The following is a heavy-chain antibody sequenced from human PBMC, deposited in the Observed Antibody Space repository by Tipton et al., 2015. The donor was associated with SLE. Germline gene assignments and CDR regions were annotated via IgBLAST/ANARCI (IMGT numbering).Heavy chain of an antibody. CDR2: IYYSGST. D-gene: IGHD1-26*01. CDR3: ARRSSFGFDY. Sequence: TLSLTCAVSGGSISSSSYYWGWIRQPPGKGLERIGSIYYSGSTYYNPSLKSRVTISVDTSKNQFSLKLSSVTAADTAVYYCARRSSFGFDYWGQGTLVTVSS. CDR1: GGSISSSSYY. V-gene: IGHV4-39*07. J-gene: IGHJ4*02.